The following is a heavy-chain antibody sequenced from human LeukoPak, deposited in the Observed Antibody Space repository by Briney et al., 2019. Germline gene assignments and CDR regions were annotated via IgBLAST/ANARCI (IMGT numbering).Heavy chain of an antibody. V-gene: IGHV4-39*07. CDR3: VRETSSSAHY. D-gene: IGHD6-6*01. CDR2: ISYSGRT. J-gene: IGHJ4*02. CDR1: GGSMSSGDYY. Sequence: KPSETLSLTCTVSGGSMSSGDYYWAWVRQPPGKGLEWIGSISYSGRTFYKPPLTSRVAISIEASKSQFSLRLSSVTAADTAVYYCVRETSSSAHYWGQGTLVTVSS.